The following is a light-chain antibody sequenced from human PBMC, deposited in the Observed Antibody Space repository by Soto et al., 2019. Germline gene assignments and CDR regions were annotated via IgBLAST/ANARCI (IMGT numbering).Light chain of an antibody. CDR1: KSDIGVYDF. V-gene: IGLV2-8*01. CDR2: EVV. CDR3: KSYAGSNTYV. Sequence: QSVLTQPPSASGCPGQSVTISCTGTKSDIGVYDFVSWYQHHPGKAPRLIIYEVVQRPSGGPDRFSGSKSGNTASLTVSGLQAADEADYFCKSYAGSNTYVFGSGTKVTVL. J-gene: IGLJ1*01.